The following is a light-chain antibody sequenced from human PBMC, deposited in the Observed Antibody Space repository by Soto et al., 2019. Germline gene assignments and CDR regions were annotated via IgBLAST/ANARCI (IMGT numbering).Light chain of an antibody. Sequence: DIQMTQSPSSLSASVGDRVTITCRASQNIAIYLNWYHQKAGKAPNLLIFGATSLRSGVPSRFSASGSCTDFTLTISSLQPEDFGTYYCQQSYRSLPTFGPGTKVEI. CDR2: GAT. J-gene: IGKJ3*01. V-gene: IGKV1-39*01. CDR1: QNIAIY. CDR3: QQSYRSLPT.